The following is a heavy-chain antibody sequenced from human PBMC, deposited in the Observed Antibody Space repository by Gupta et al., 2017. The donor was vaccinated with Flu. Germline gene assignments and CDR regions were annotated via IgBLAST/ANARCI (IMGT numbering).Heavy chain of an antibody. CDR2: SSGGTT. CDR3: VKDAGYGDYAY. CDR1: FG. Sequence: FGMRWVRQAPVKGLEWLSTSSGGTTYYADSVKGRFTISKDTSRKTLFLQLNSLRAEDTAVDYCVKDAGYGDYAYWGQGTLVTVSS. J-gene: IGHJ4*01. V-gene: IGHV3-23*01. D-gene: IGHD4-17*01.